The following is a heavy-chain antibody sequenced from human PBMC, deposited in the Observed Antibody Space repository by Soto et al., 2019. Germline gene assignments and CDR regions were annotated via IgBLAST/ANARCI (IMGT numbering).Heavy chain of an antibody. D-gene: IGHD4-17*01. J-gene: IGHJ3*02. V-gene: IGHV3-30*18. Sequence: QVQLVESGGGVVQPGRSLRLSCAASGFTFSSYGMHWVRQAPGKGLEWVAVISYDGSNKYYADSVKGRFTISRDNSKNTLYLQMNSLRAEDTAVYYCAKTYGDYVEFYAFDICGQGTMVTVSS. CDR1: GFTFSSYG. CDR2: ISYDGSNK. CDR3: AKTYGDYVEFYAFDI.